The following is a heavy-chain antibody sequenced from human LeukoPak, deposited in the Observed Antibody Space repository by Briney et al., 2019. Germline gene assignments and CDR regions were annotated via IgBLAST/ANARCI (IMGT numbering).Heavy chain of an antibody. CDR3: AKVPVVAVAGNGYFHH. Sequence: GRSLRLSCAASGXTFRSYGMHWVRQAPGKGLEWVAVISNDGSNKYYADSVEGRFTISRDNSKNPLYLQMNSLRAEDTAVYYCAKVPVVAVAGNGYFHHWGQGTLVTVSS. D-gene: IGHD6-19*01. CDR1: GXTFRSYG. V-gene: IGHV3-30*18. CDR2: ISNDGSNK. J-gene: IGHJ1*01.